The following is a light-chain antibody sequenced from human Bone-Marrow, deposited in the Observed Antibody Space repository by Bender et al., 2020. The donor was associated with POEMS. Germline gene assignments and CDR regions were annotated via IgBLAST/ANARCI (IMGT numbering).Light chain of an antibody. CDR1: SGDVGAYDF. CDR2: GVT. V-gene: IGLV2-14*03. J-gene: IGLJ1*01. Sequence: QSALTQPASVSGSPGQSVTISCTGTSGDVGAYDFVSWYQHHPGKAPKLMIFGVTNRPSGVSNRFSGSRSGTSASLAISGLRSEDEADYYCCSYAGSSTLYVLGTGTKVTVL. CDR3: CSYAGSSTLYV.